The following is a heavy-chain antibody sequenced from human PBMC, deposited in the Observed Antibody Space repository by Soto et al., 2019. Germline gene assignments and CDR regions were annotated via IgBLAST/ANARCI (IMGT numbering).Heavy chain of an antibody. J-gene: IGHJ3*02. V-gene: IGHV1-69*08. CDR1: GGTFSSYT. CDR2: IIPILGIA. D-gene: IGHD1-26*01. Sequence: QVQLVQSGAEVKKPGSSVKVSCKASGGTFSSYTISWVRQAPGQGLEWMGRIIPILGIANYAQKFQGRVTITADQSTGTDYMELSSLRSEDTAVYYCAREIVGGAFDIWGQGTMVTVSS. CDR3: AREIVGGAFDI.